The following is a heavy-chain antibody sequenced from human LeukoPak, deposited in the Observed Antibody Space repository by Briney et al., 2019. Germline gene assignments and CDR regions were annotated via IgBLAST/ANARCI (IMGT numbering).Heavy chain of an antibody. V-gene: IGHV1-69*04. J-gene: IGHJ4*02. D-gene: IGHD3-10*01. CDR1: VCTFSSYA. Sequence: SSVKVSCKASVCTFSSYAISWVRQAAGQGGEWMGGIIPILGIGNYAQKFEGRVTITADKSTSTAYMELSSLRSEDTAVYYCARDNLHGFGELLWIPTFDYWGQGTLVTVSS. CDR2: IIPILGIG. CDR3: ARDNLHGFGELLWIPTFDY.